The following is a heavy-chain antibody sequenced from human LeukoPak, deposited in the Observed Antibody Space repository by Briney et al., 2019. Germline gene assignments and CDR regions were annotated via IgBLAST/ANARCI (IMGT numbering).Heavy chain of an antibody. J-gene: IGHJ6*03. CDR3: ARIRFRGSYPKYYYYYYMDV. CDR1: GFSLSTSGMC. CDR2: IDWDDDK. D-gene: IGHD1-26*01. Sequence: VSGPALVKPTQTLTLTCTFSGFSLSTSGMCVSWIRQPPGKALEWLARIDWDDDKYYSTSLKTRLTISKDTSKNQVVLTMTNMDPVDTATYYCARIRFRGSYPKYYYYYYMDVWGKGTTVTVSS. V-gene: IGHV2-70*11.